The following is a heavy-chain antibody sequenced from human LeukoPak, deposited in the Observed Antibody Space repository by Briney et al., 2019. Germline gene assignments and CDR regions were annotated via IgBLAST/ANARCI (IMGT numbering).Heavy chain of an antibody. CDR2: IYTSGST. D-gene: IGHD3-22*01. CDR1: GGSISSYY. J-gene: IGHJ6*03. CDR3: ARDGNYYYDSSGYYYYYYMDV. Sequence: SETLSLTCTVSGGSISSYYWSWIRQPAGKGLEWIGRIYTSGSTNYNPSLKSRVTMSVDTSKNQFSLKLSSVTAADTAVYYCARDGNYYYDSSGYYYYYYMDVWGKGTTVTVSS. V-gene: IGHV4-4*07.